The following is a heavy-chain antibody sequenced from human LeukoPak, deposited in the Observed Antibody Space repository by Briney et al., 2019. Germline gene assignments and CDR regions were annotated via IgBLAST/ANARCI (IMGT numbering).Heavy chain of an antibody. Sequence: PGGSLRLSCAASGFTFSNYGMSWVRQAPGKGLEWVSAISGSGGSTYYADSVKGRFTISRDNSKNTLYLQMNSLRAEDTAVYYCAKTNYYDSSGYHYWGQGTLVTVSS. CDR2: ISGSGGST. D-gene: IGHD3-22*01. J-gene: IGHJ4*02. CDR3: AKTNYYDSSGYHY. V-gene: IGHV3-23*01. CDR1: GFTFSNYG.